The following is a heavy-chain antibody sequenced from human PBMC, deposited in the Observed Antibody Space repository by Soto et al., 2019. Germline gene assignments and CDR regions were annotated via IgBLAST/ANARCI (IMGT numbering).Heavy chain of an antibody. D-gene: IGHD3-22*01. CDR1: GGSISSSSYY. J-gene: IGHJ6*02. Sequence: SETLSLTCTVSGGSISSSSYYWGWIRQPPGKGLEWIGSIYYSGSTYYNPSLKSRVTISVDTSKNQFSLKLSSVTAADTAVYYCASEAGYDSSGYYPNYGMDVWGQGTTATVSS. CDR2: IYYSGST. CDR3: ASEAGYDSSGYYPNYGMDV. V-gene: IGHV4-39*01.